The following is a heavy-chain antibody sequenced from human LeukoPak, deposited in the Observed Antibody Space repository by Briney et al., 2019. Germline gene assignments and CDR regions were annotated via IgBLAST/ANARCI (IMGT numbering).Heavy chain of an antibody. Sequence: GGSLRLSCAASGFTFSSYSMNWVRQAPGKGLEWVSSISSSSSYIYYADSVKGRFTISRDNAKNSLYLQMNSLRAEDTAVYYCARHHGDYDAFDIWGQGTMVTVSS. D-gene: IGHD4-17*01. CDR2: ISSSSSYI. V-gene: IGHV3-21*01. CDR3: ARHHGDYDAFDI. J-gene: IGHJ3*02. CDR1: GFTFSSYS.